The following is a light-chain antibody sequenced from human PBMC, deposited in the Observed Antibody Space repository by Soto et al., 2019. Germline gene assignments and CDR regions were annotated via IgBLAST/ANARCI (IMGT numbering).Light chain of an antibody. J-gene: IGKJ1*01. CDR2: AAS. CDR1: QDIGND. V-gene: IGKV1-6*01. CDR3: LQYYDYPPT. Sequence: GDRVPFTCRASQDIGNDLGWYQQKPGKAPKFLIYAASTLQSGVPSRFSGSGSGTDFTLTISSLQAEDFATYYCLQYYDYPPTFGQGTKVGFK.